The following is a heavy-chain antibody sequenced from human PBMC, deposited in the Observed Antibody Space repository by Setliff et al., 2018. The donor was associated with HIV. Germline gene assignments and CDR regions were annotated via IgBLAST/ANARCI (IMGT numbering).Heavy chain of an antibody. V-gene: IGHV3-48*01. CDR3: TSPAYSSGWYGH. Sequence: PGGSLRLSCAASGFTFSSYRMNWVRQTPGKGLEWVSFVSAGGSSTSYADSVKGRFTISRDNDNNSLYLQMNSLTAGDTAIYYCTSPAYSSGWYGHWGQGTLVTVSS. J-gene: IGHJ5*02. CDR1: GFTFSSYR. D-gene: IGHD3-22*01. CDR2: VSAGGSST.